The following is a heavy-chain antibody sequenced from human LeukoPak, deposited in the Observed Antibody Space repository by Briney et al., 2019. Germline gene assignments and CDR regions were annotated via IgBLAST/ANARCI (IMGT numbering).Heavy chain of an antibody. D-gene: IGHD2-2*01. CDR2: ISYSGST. CDR3: ASQGCSSTSCQFDY. CDR1: GGSISSYY. J-gene: IGHJ4*02. Sequence: PSETLSLTCTVSGGSISSYYWSWIRQPPGKGLEWIGYISYSGSTNYNPSLKSRVTISVDTSKNQFSLKLSSVTAADTAVYYCASQGCSSTSCQFDYWGQGTLVTVSS. V-gene: IGHV4-59*08.